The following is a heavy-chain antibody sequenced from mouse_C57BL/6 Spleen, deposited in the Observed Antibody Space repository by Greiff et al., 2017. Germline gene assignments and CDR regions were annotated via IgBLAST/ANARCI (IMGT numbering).Heavy chain of an antibody. V-gene: IGHV1-4*01. CDR2: INPSSGYT. CDR1: GYTFTSYT. Sequence: QVQLQQSGAELARPGASVKMSCKASGYTFTSYTMHWVKQRPGQGLEWIGYINPSSGYTKYNQKFKDKATLTADKSSSTAYMQLSSLTSEDSAVYYCARSPTGTGAMDYWGQGTSGTVSS. J-gene: IGHJ4*01. D-gene: IGHD4-1*02. CDR3: ARSPTGTGAMDY.